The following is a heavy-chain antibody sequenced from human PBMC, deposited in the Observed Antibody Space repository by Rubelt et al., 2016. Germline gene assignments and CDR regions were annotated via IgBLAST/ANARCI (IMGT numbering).Heavy chain of an antibody. CDR1: GGSISSSSYY. Sequence: QLQLQESGPGLVKPSETLSLTCTVSGGSISSSSYYWGWVRQSPGEGLEWIGCVYFGGNTYDSPSLKVRVTFSLDTSKNQFSLELTSVTAADTAGYYCARGRGIKLDYWSPGTQVTVSS. V-gene: IGHV4-39*07. CDR2: VYFGGNT. D-gene: IGHD6-13*01. J-gene: IGHJ4*02. CDR3: ARGRGIKLDY.